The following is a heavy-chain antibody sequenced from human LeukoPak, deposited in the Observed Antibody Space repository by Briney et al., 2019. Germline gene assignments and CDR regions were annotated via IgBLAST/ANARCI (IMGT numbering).Heavy chain of an antibody. D-gene: IGHD6-13*01. Sequence: GGSLRLSCAASGFTFSSYAMSWVRQAPGKGLEWVSGISGSGGSTNYADSVKGRFTISRDNSKNTLFLQMNSLRAEDAAVYYCAKRKSIAAAAAYYFDYWGQGTLVTVSS. CDR3: AKRKSIAAAAAYYFDY. V-gene: IGHV3-23*01. CDR2: ISGSGGST. CDR1: GFTFSSYA. J-gene: IGHJ4*02.